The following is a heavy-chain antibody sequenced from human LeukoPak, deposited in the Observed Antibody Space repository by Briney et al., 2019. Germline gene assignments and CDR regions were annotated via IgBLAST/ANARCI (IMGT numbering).Heavy chain of an antibody. CDR2: IIPIFGTA. J-gene: IGHJ4*02. D-gene: IGHD1-26*01. CDR1: GGTFSSYA. CDR3: AREEGYYSGSYHLDY. V-gene: IGHV1-69*05. Sequence: SVKVSCKASGGTFSSYAISWVRQAPGQGLEWMGRIIPIFGTANYAQKFQGRVTITTGESTSTAYMELSSLRSEDTAVYYCAREEGYYSGSYHLDYWGQGTLVTVSS.